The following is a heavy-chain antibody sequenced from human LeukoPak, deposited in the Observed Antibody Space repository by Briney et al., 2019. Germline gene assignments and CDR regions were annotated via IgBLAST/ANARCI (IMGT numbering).Heavy chain of an antibody. CDR2: IYHSGST. Sequence: PSETLSLTCAVSGYSISSGYYWGWIRQPPGKGLEWIGSIYHSGSTYYNPSLKSRVTISVDTSKNQFSLKLSSVTAADTAVYYCARHLVVPAADNWFDPWGQGTLVTVSS. J-gene: IGHJ5*02. CDR3: ARHLVVPAADNWFDP. D-gene: IGHD2-2*01. V-gene: IGHV4-38-2*01. CDR1: GYSISSGYY.